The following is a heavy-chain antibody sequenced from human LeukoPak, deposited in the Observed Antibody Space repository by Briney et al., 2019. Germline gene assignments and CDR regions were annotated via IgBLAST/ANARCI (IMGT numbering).Heavy chain of an antibody. Sequence: PSETLSLTCTVSGGSVSGYFWSWIRQPPGRRLEWIAYIHSAGSTDYNPSLKSRVTLTIDTSENQFSLKLSSVTAADTAVYYCARQRGIEGRTGWFRIFDYWGQGTPVTASS. CDR3: ARQRGIEGRTGWFRIFDY. D-gene: IGHD2-15*01. CDR1: GGSVSGYF. CDR2: IHSAGST. J-gene: IGHJ4*02. V-gene: IGHV4-59*08.